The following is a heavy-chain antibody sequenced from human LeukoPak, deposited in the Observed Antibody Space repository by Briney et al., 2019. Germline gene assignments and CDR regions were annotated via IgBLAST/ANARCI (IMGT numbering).Heavy chain of an antibody. CDR2: IYYSGST. V-gene: IGHV4-31*03. CDR3: ANMAWSSASYYAFDI. CDR1: GGSISSGGYY. D-gene: IGHD2-2*01. Sequence: SQTLSLTCIVSGGSISSGGYYWSWIRQHPGKGLEWLGYIYYSGSTYYNPSLKSRVTISVDTSKNQFSLKLSSVTAADTAVYYCANMAWSSASYYAFDIWGQGTMVTVSS. J-gene: IGHJ3*02.